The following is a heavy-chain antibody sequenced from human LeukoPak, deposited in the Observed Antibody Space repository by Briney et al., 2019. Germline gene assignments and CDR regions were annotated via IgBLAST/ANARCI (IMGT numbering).Heavy chain of an antibody. CDR2: INHSGST. J-gene: IGHJ5*02. CDR3: ARQGLGGWFDP. Sequence: SETLSLTCAVYGGSFSGYYWSWIRQPPGKGLEWIGEINHSGSTNYNPSLKSRVTISVDTSKNQFSLKLSSVTAADTAVYYCARQGLGGWFDPWGQGTLVTVSS. V-gene: IGHV4-34*01. D-gene: IGHD3/OR15-3a*01. CDR1: GGSFSGYY.